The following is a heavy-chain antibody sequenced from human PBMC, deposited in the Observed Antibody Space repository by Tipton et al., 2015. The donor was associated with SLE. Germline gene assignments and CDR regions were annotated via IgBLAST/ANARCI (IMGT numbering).Heavy chain of an antibody. CDR1: GGSISRSSSY. V-gene: IGHV4-39*07. CDR2: MSYSVLT. Sequence: TLSLTCTVSGGSISRSSSYWGWIRQPPGKGLEWIGSMSYSVLTYDSPSLKSRLTISLDTSKNQFSLKLSSVTAADTAVYFCARRISEQLAVFDYWGQGTLVTVSS. CDR3: ARRISEQLAVFDY. J-gene: IGHJ4*02. D-gene: IGHD6-6*01.